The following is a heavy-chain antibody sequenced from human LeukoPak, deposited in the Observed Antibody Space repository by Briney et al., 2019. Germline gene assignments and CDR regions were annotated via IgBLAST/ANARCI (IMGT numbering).Heavy chain of an antibody. D-gene: IGHD4-17*01. V-gene: IGHV3-21*01. CDR1: RFTFSNYN. J-gene: IGHJ3*02. CDR3: ARGHPRYGYDVFDI. CDR2: ISSSSSYI. Sequence: GGSLRLSCAASRFTFSNYNMNWVRQAPGEGLEWVSSISSSSSYIYYADSVKGRFTISRDNAKNSLYLQMNSLRAEDTAVYYCARGHPRYGYDVFDIWGQGTMVTVSS.